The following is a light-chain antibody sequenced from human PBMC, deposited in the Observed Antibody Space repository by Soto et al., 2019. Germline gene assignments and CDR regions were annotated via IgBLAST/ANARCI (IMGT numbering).Light chain of an antibody. V-gene: IGKV1-5*01. CDR1: QSISRW. CDR2: GAS. J-gene: IGKJ1*01. CDR3: QQYNGYSPTWT. Sequence: DIPMTQSPSTLSASVGDRVTITCRASQSISRWLAWYQQKPGKAPKLLMFGASTLESGVPTRFVGSGSGTVFTLTISSLHPEDFATYYCQQYNGYSPTWTFGQGTRVEIK.